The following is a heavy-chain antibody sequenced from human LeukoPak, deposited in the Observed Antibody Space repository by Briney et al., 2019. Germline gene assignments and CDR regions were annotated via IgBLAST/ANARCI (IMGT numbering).Heavy chain of an antibody. Sequence: GASVKVSCKASGYTFTSYDINWVRQATGQGLEWMGWMNPNSGNTGYAQKFQGRVTMTRNISISTAYMELGSLRSEDTAVYYCARGRVGYSYGFYFDYWGQGTLVTVSS. CDR1: GYTFTSYD. V-gene: IGHV1-8*01. CDR3: ARGRVGYSYGFYFDY. CDR2: MNPNSGNT. J-gene: IGHJ4*02. D-gene: IGHD5-18*01.